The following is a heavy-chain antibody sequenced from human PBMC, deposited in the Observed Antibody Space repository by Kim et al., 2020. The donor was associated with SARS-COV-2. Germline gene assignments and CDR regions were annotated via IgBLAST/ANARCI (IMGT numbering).Heavy chain of an antibody. V-gene: IGHV4-38-2*02. Sequence: SETLSLTCTVSGYSISSGYYWGWIRQPPGKGLEWIGSIYHSGSTYYNPSLKSRVTISVDTSKNQFSLKLSSVTAADTAVYYCASKGVWTGAFDIWGQGTMVTVSS. J-gene: IGHJ3*02. CDR2: IYHSGST. D-gene: IGHD6-13*01. CDR3: ASKGVWTGAFDI. CDR1: GYSISSGYY.